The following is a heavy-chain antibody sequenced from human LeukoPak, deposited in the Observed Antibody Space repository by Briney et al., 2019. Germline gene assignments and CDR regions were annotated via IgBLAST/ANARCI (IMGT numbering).Heavy chain of an antibody. Sequence: VASVTVSCKASGYTFTGYYMHWVRQAPGQGLEWMGWINPNSGGTNYAQKFQGRVTMTRDTSISTAYMELSRLRSDDTAVYYCVRDSSGYYLRDFDYWGQGTLVTVSS. J-gene: IGHJ4*02. V-gene: IGHV1-2*02. CDR2: INPNSGGT. CDR1: GYTFTGYY. CDR3: VRDSSGYYLRDFDY. D-gene: IGHD3-22*01.